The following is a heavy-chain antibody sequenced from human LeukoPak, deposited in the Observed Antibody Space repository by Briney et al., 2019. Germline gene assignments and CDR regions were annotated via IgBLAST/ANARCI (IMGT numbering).Heavy chain of an antibody. CDR3: ARDRYYDSSGYRVSFDY. Sequence: SETLSLTCTVSGGSISSSSYYWGWIRQPPGKGLEWIGSIYYSGSTYYNPSLKSRVTISVDTSKNQFSLKLSSVTAADTAVYYCARDRYYDSSGYRVSFDYWGQGTLVTVSS. J-gene: IGHJ4*02. CDR2: IYYSGST. D-gene: IGHD3-22*01. V-gene: IGHV4-39*07. CDR1: GGSISSSSYY.